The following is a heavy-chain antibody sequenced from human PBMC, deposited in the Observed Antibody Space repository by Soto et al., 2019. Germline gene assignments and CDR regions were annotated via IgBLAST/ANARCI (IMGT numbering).Heavy chain of an antibody. Sequence: SVKVSCKASGGTFSSYAISCVRQAPGKGLEWVGGIIPIFGTANYAQKFQGRVTITADESTSTAYMELSSLRSEDTAVYYCARSEYQLPEISYYCDYWGQGTLVTVS. CDR3: ARSEYQLPEISYYCDY. D-gene: IGHD2-2*01. CDR1: GGTFSSYA. V-gene: IGHV1-69*13. J-gene: IGHJ4*02. CDR2: IIPIFGTA.